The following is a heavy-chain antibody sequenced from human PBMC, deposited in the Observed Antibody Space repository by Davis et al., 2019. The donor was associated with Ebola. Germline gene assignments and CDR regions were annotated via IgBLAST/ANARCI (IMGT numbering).Heavy chain of an antibody. J-gene: IGHJ6*02. D-gene: IGHD4-11*01. CDR2: ISPTGGST. V-gene: IGHV3-23*01. Sequence: GESLKISCAASGFTFSDYYMSWVRQAPGKGLEWVSAISPTGGSTYYADSVKGRSTISRDNSKNTLYLQMNSLRAEDTAVYYCARGVVYSKGYGMDVWGQGTTVTVSS. CDR1: GFTFSDYY. CDR3: ARGVVYSKGYGMDV.